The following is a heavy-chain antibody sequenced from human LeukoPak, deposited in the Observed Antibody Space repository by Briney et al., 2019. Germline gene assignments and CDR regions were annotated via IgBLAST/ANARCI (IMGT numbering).Heavy chain of an antibody. CDR3: SRDVLSEGSSFN. CDR2: IYSGGST. Sequence: GGSLRLSCAASGFTVSSNYMSWVRQAPGKGLEWVSVIYSGGSTYYADSVKGRFTISRDNSKNTLYLQMNSLRAEDTAVYYCSRDVLSEGSSFNWGQGTLVTVSS. CDR1: GFTVSSNY. D-gene: IGHD3-10*01. V-gene: IGHV3-66*01. J-gene: IGHJ4*02.